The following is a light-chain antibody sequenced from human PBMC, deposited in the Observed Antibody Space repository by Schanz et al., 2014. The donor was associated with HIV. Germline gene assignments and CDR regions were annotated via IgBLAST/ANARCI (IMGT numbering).Light chain of an antibody. J-gene: IGLJ2*01. V-gene: IGLV2-14*03. CDR3: SSYTSSASLYVI. Sequence: QSALTQPASVSGSPGQSITISCTGTSGDIGTYAAVSWYQQHPDKAPRLLIYGVTSRPSGISSRFSGSASGNTASLTISGLQAEDEAYYYCSSYTSSASLYVIFGGGTKVTVL. CDR1: SGDIGTYAA. CDR2: GVT.